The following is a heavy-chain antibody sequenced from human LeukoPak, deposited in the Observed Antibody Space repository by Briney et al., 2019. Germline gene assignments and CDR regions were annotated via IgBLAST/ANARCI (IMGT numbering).Heavy chain of an antibody. CDR3: AREEDDYGDYGVLYDAFDI. Sequence: GASVKVSCKASGGTFSSYAISWVRQAPGQGLEWMGRIIPILGIANYAQKFQGRVTITADKSTSTAYMELSSLRSEDTAVYYCAREEDDYGDYGVLYDAFDIWGQGTMVTVSS. J-gene: IGHJ3*02. CDR1: GGTFSSYA. V-gene: IGHV1-69*04. CDR2: IIPILGIA. D-gene: IGHD4-17*01.